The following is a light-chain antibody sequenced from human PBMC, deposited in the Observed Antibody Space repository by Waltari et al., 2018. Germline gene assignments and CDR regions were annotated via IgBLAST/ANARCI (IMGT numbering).Light chain of an antibody. Sequence: DIQMTQSPSSVSASVGDRVTITCRAGQGINNNIAWYQQKPGKAPSLLIYGASSLQTGVPSRFRDSGSGTEFTLTISSLQPEDFATYYCQQINSFPITFGQGTRLEIK. CDR3: QQINSFPIT. CDR1: QGINNN. CDR2: GAS. J-gene: IGKJ5*01. V-gene: IGKV1-12*01.